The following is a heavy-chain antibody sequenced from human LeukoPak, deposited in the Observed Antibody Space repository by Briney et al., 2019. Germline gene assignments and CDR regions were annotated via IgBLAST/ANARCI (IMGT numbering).Heavy chain of an antibody. J-gene: IGHJ6*02. Sequence: SETLSLTCLVSGASISRYYWGWIRQPPGKGLEWIGEINHSGSTNYNPSLKSRVTISVDTSKNQFSLKLSSVTAADTAVYYCARTYYYDSSGCRPYGMDVWGQGTTVTVSS. V-gene: IGHV4-34*01. CDR2: INHSGST. CDR1: GASISRYY. D-gene: IGHD3-22*01. CDR3: ARTYYYDSSGCRPYGMDV.